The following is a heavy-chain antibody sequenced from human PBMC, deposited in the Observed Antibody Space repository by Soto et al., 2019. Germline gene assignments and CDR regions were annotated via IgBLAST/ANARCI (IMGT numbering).Heavy chain of an antibody. D-gene: IGHD6-6*01. J-gene: IGHJ4*02. CDR3: ARTPRLLDS. CDR2: ISADGRET. V-gene: IGHV3-7*01. CDR1: GFTFSVSW. Sequence: GGSLRLSCTASGFTFSVSWMNWVRQAPGKGLEWVAYISADGRETNHVDSVKGRFTISRDNAKNSLYLQMNSLRAEDTAVYYCARTPRLLDSWGQGTLVTVS.